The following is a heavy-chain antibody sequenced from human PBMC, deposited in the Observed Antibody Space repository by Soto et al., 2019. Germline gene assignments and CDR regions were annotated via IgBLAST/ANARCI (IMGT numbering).Heavy chain of an antibody. J-gene: IGHJ4*02. CDR1: GFTFSSYA. V-gene: IGHV3-23*01. CDR3: AKVITMIVVAAGWDY. Sequence: GGSLRLSCAASGFTFSSYAMSWVRQAPGKGLEWVSAISGSGGSTYYADSVKGRFTISRDNSKNTLYLQMNSLRAEDTAVYYCAKVITMIVVAAGWDYWGQGTLVTVSS. CDR2: ISGSGGST. D-gene: IGHD3-22*01.